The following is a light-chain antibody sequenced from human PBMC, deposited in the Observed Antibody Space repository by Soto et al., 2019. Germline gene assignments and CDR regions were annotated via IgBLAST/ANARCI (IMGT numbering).Light chain of an antibody. CDR3: QQRSNWPPIT. J-gene: IGKJ1*01. CDR2: DAS. V-gene: IGKV3-11*01. Sequence: PGERATLSCRASQSISDTLAWYQQKPGQAPRLLIYDASNRATGIPARFSGSGSGTDFTLTISSLEPEDFAVYYCQQRSNWPPITFGQGTKVDIK. CDR1: QSISDT.